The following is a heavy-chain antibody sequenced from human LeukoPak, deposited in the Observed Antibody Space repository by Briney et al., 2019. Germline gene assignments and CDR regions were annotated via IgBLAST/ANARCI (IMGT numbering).Heavy chain of an antibody. V-gene: IGHV1-2*02. Sequence: GASVKVSCKASGYTFTGYYMHWVRQAPGQGLEWMGWINPNSGGTNYAQKLQGRVTMTTDKSTSTAYMELRSLRSDDTAVYYCARDGRIAVAGTFDYWGQGTLVTVSS. CDR2: INPNSGGT. CDR1: GYTFTGYY. D-gene: IGHD6-19*01. J-gene: IGHJ4*02. CDR3: ARDGRIAVAGTFDY.